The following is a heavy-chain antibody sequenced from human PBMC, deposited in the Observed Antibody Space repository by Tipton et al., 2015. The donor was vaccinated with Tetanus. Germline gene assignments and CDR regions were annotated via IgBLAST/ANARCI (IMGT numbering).Heavy chain of an antibody. CDR3: ARGRAVTTRRWFVP. D-gene: IGHD4-17*01. CDR2: INHSGST. CDR1: GGSFSGYY. J-gene: IGHJ5*02. Sequence: TLSLTCAVYGGSFSGYYWSWIRQPPGKGLEWIGEINHSGSTNYNPSLKSRATISVDTSKNQFSLKLSSVTAADTAVYYCARGRAVTTRRWFVPWGQGTLVTVSS. V-gene: IGHV4-34*01.